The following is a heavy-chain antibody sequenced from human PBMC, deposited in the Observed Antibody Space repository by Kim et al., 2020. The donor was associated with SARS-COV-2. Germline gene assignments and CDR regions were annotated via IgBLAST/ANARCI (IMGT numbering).Heavy chain of an antibody. V-gene: IGHV1-3*01. CDR2: INAVNGNT. Sequence: ASVKVSCKASGYTFTSYAMHWVRQAPGQRLEWMGWINAVNGNTKYSQKFQGRVTITRDTSASTAYMELSSLRSEDTAVYYCASSPMVRGDSSYYGMHFWGQGPAVTVPS. J-gene: IGHJ6*01. CDR1: GYTFTSYA. D-gene: IGHD3-10*01. CDR3: ASSPMVRGDSSYYGMHF.